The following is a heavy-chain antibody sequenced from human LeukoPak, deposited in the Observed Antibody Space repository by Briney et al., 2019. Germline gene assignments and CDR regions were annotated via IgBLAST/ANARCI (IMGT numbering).Heavy chain of an antibody. D-gene: IGHD3-22*01. J-gene: IGHJ4*02. CDR1: GGSFSGYY. CDR3: ARGLDYYDSSGYRLPALGY. CDR2: INHSGST. Sequence: SETLSLTCAVYGGSFSGYYWTWIRQPPGKGLEWIAEINHSGSTNYNSSLKSRVTISVDTSKNQLSLKLSSVTAADTAVYYCARGLDYYDSSGYRLPALGYWGQGTLVTVSS. V-gene: IGHV4-34*01.